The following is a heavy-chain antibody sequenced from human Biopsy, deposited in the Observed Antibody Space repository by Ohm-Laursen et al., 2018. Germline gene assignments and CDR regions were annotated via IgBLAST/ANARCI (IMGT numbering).Heavy chain of an antibody. CDR3: ARGPHSGSHSCFDY. D-gene: IGHD1-26*01. J-gene: IGHJ4*02. CDR2: IITMFGTA. Sequence: CSANVSCKVSVGTSINYAISWVRQAPGQGLEWMGGIITMFGTANYAQMFQGRVTISADESTSTSYMELSSLTTEDTAIYYCARGPHSGSHSCFDYWGRRTLVTVSS. CDR1: VGTSINYA. V-gene: IGHV1-69*01.